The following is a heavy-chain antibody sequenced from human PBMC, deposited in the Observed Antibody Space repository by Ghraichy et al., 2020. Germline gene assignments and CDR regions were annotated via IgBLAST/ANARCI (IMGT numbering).Heavy chain of an antibody. Sequence: SCAASGFTFSSYAMHWVRQAPGKGLEWVAVISYDGSNKYYVDSVKGRFTISRDNSKNTLYLQMNSLRAEDTAVYYCARESEYDSSGYPWYFDYWGQGTLVTVSS. CDR3: ARESEYDSSGYPWYFDY. D-gene: IGHD3-22*01. CDR1: GFTFSSYA. V-gene: IGHV3-30*04. CDR2: ISYDGSNK. J-gene: IGHJ4*02.